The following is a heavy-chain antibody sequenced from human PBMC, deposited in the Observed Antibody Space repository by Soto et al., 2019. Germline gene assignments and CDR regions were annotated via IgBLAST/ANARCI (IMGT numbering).Heavy chain of an antibody. Sequence: SGTLSLTCAVDGGAFSGYYWSWIRQPPGKGLEWIGEINHSGSTNYNPSLKSRVTISVDTSKNQFSLKLSSVTAADTAVYYCARGCSSGWYYYYMDVWGKGTTVTVSS. CDR3: ARGCSSGWYYYYMDV. CDR1: GGAFSGYY. V-gene: IGHV4-34*01. D-gene: IGHD6-19*01. CDR2: INHSGST. J-gene: IGHJ6*03.